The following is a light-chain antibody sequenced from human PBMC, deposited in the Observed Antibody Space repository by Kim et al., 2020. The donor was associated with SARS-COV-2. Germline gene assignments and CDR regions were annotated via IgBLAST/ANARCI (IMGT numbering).Light chain of an antibody. CDR2: DGS. V-gene: IGKV3-11*01. CDR3: LQRSSWPLT. Sequence: EIVLTQSPAILSLSPGERATLSCRASQGVNSFLVWYQQKPGQVPRLLIYDGSNRATGIPARFSGSGSGTDFTLTISSLEPEDFAVYYCLQRSSWPLTFGGGTKVEIK. J-gene: IGKJ4*01. CDR1: QGVNSF.